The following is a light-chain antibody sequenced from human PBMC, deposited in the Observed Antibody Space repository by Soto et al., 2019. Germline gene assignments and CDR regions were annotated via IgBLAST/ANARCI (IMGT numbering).Light chain of an antibody. J-gene: IGKJ4*01. CDR2: AAS. CDR1: QGINSY. CDR3: QQLNTYPPLT. Sequence: IHLTQSPSSLSASVGDRVTITCRASQGINSYLAWYQQKPGKVPKLLIYAASTLQSGVPSRFSGSGSGTDFTLTISSLQPEDFATYYCQQLNTYPPLTFGGGTKVEIK. V-gene: IGKV1-9*01.